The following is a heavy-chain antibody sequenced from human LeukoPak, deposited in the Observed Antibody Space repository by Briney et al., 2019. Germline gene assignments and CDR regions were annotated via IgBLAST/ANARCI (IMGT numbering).Heavy chain of an antibody. CDR1: GYSFTSYW. CDR3: ARQSPYCTSTSCSATWFDP. CDR2: SDPSDSHT. V-gene: IGHV5-10-1*01. J-gene: IGHJ5*02. D-gene: IGHD2-2*01. Sequence: GESLKISCKGSGYSFTSYWISWVRQMPGKGLEWMGRSDPSDSHTNYSPSFQGHVSISADKSISTAYLQWSSLKASDTAMYYCARQSPYCTSTSCSATWFDPWGQGTLVTVSS.